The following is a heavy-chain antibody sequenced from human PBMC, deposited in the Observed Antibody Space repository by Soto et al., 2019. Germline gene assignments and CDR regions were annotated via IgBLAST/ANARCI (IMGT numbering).Heavy chain of an antibody. V-gene: IGHV3-48*01. J-gene: IGHJ3*02. Sequence: HPGGSLRLSCAASGFTFSSYSMNWVRQAPGKGLEWVSYISSSSSTIYYADSVKGRFTISRDNAKNSLYLQMNSLRAEDTAVYYCARNGVLLWFGERDAFDIWGQGTMVTVSS. D-gene: IGHD3-10*01. CDR1: GFTFSSYS. CDR2: ISSSSSTI. CDR3: ARNGVLLWFGERDAFDI.